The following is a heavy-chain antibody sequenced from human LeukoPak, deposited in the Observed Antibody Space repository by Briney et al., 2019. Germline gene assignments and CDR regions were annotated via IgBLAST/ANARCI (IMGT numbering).Heavy chain of an antibody. CDR2: ISSSSSYI. CDR1: GFTFSSYS. J-gene: IGHJ6*03. CDR3: ARDGMGDYGDYVGHYYYMDV. D-gene: IGHD4-17*01. V-gene: IGHV3-21*01. Sequence: GGSLRLSCAASGFTFSSYSMNWVRQAPGKGLEWVSSISSSSSYIYYADSVKGRFTISRDNAKNSLYLQMNSLRAEDTAVYYCARDGMGDYGDYVGHYYYMDVWGKGTTVTVSS.